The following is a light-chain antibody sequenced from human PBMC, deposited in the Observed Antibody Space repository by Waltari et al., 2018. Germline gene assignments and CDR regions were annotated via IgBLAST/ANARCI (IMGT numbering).Light chain of an antibody. CDR2: TAS. V-gene: IGKV1-27*01. Sequence: IQLTQSPSSLAASVCDRVTITCRARPGIVNFLAWYQQKPGKVPRLLISTASTLQSGVPPRCRGSGSGTEFTLTIAGLQREDVATYYWKKYNAAPLIFGGGTKVEIK. J-gene: IGKJ4*01. CDR1: PGIVNF. CDR3: KKYNAAPLI.